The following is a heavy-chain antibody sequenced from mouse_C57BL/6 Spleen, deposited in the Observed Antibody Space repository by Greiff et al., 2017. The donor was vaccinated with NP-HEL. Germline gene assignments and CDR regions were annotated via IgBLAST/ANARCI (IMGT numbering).Heavy chain of an antibody. CDR3: ARNRDDYDGYYYAMDY. Sequence: QVQLKQSGPGLVQPSQSLSITCTVSGFSLTSYGVHWVRQSPGKGLEWLGVIWSGGSTDYNAAFISRLSISKDNSKSQVFFKMNSLQADDTAIYYCARNRDDYDGYYYAMDYWGQGTSVTVSS. CDR1: GFSLTSYG. J-gene: IGHJ4*01. CDR2: IWSGGST. D-gene: IGHD2-4*01. V-gene: IGHV2-2*01.